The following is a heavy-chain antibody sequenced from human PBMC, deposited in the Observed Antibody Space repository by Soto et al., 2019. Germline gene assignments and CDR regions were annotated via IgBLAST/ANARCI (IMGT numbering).Heavy chain of an antibody. J-gene: IGHJ4*02. CDR1: GYRFANYW. V-gene: IGHV5-51*01. CDR2: IYPGDSDT. Sequence: PGESLKISCKGSGYRFANYWIGWVRQMPGKGLEWMGIIYPGDSDTRYSPSFQGQVTISADKSTSTAYLQWSSLKASDTAMYYCPRHTSGCDYWGQGTQVTVSS. D-gene: IGHD6-19*01. CDR3: PRHTSGCDY.